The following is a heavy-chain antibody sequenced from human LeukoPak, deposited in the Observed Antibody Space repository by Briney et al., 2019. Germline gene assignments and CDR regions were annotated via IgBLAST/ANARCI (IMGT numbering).Heavy chain of an antibody. V-gene: IGHV4-31*03. CDR1: GGSISSGGYY. J-gene: IGHJ5*02. D-gene: IGHD3-10*01. CDR3: ARGGYVLLWFGESDNWFDP. CDR2: IYYSGST. Sequence: SETLSLTCTVSGGSISSGGYYWSWIRQHPGKGLEWIGYIYYSGSTYYNPSLKSRVTISVDTSKNQFSLKLSSVTAADTAVYYCARGGYVLLWFGESDNWFDPWGQGTLVTVSS.